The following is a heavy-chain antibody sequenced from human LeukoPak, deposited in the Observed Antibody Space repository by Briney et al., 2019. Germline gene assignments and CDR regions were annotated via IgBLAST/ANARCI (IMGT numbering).Heavy chain of an antibody. D-gene: IGHD4-17*01. CDR3: ARGPSPLYGDPDY. Sequence: GASVKVSCKASGYTFTSYDINWVRQATGQGLEWMGWMNPNSANTGYVQKFQGRVTMTRNNSITTAYMELSSLRSEDTAVYYCARGPSPLYGDPDYWGQGTLVTVSS. V-gene: IGHV1-8*01. CDR1: GYTFTSYD. CDR2: MNPNSANT. J-gene: IGHJ4*02.